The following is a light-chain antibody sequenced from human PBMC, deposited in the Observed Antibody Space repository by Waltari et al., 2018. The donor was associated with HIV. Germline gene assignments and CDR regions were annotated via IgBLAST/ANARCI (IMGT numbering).Light chain of an antibody. Sequence: QSALTQPPSASGSPGQSVTISCTGTSSDVGGYNYVSWYQQQPGKAPKLLIYDVTDRPSGISDRFSGSKSGNTASLTISGLQAEDEADYYCSSYTISSTVVFGGGTKLTVL. V-gene: IGLV2-14*03. J-gene: IGLJ2*01. CDR1: SSDVGGYNY. CDR2: DVT. CDR3: SSYTISSTVV.